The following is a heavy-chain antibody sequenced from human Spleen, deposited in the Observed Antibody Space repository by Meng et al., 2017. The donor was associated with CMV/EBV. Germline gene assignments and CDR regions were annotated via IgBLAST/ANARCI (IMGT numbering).Heavy chain of an antibody. CDR1: GYTFTAHY. Sequence: SCKASGYTFTAHYFHWVRQATGQGLEWMGWIHPHRGDTNYAQQFQGRVTLTRDTSINTGYMELTRLTSDDTAVYYCAGDNNWGPDYWGQGTLVTVSS. CDR2: IHPHRGDT. D-gene: IGHD7-27*01. V-gene: IGHV1-2*02. J-gene: IGHJ4*02. CDR3: AGDNNWGPDY.